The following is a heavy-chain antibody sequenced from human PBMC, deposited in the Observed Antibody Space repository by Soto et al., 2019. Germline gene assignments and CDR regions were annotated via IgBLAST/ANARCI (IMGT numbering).Heavy chain of an antibody. D-gene: IGHD6-25*01. J-gene: IGHJ6*02. CDR1: GDTFDTFA. CDR2: IIPIFRTP. V-gene: IGHV1-69*12. Sequence: HVQLVQSGAEVVKPGSSVKVSCKASGDTFDTFAISWVRQAPGQGVEWMGGIIPIFRTPDYGQKFQGRVTITEDESTSTAIMEPSSLRSEDTAVYYCARVKDREQIGGNYYYTLEVWGQGTTVTVSS. CDR3: ARVKDREQIGGNYYYTLEV.